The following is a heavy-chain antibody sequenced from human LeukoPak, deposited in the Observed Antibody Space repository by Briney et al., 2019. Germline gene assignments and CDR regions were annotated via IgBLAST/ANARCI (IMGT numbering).Heavy chain of an antibody. J-gene: IGHJ4*02. Sequence: GGSLRLSCAASGFTFSSYWMHWVRQAPGKGLVWVSRINSDGSSTSYADSVKGRFTISRDNAKNTLYLQMNSLRAEDTAVYYCARGPGYCSGGSCIYFDYWGQGTLVTVSS. CDR1: GFTFSSYW. CDR3: ARGPGYCSGGSCIYFDY. CDR2: INSDGSST. D-gene: IGHD2-15*01. V-gene: IGHV3-74*01.